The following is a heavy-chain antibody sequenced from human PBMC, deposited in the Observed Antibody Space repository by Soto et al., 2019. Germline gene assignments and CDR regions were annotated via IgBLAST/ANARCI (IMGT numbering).Heavy chain of an antibody. D-gene: IGHD5-12*01. J-gene: IGHJ4*02. CDR1: GGSVSSEHYY. Sequence: QMQLQESGPGLVKSSETLSLTCTVSGGSVSSEHYYWNWIRQPPGKGLEWIGYFYYTGSTNYNPSLESRLTMSVDMSKNHFSLKLNSVTAADTAVYYCAGGTDGKKVAYWGQGTLVTVSS. CDR2: FYYTGST. CDR3: AGGTDGKKVAY. V-gene: IGHV4-61*03.